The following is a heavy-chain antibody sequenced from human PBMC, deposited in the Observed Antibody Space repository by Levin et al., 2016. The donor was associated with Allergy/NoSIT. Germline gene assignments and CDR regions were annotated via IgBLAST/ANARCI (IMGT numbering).Heavy chain of an antibody. CDR1: GFTFSSYS. CDR3: ARDVRIAAAGSSGRLVYWFDP. Sequence: GESLKISCAASGFTFSSYSMNWVRQAPGKGLEWVSSISSSSSYIYYADSVKGRFTISRDNAKNSLYLQMNSLRAEDTAVYYCARDVRIAAAGSSGRLVYWFDPWGQGTLVTVSS. V-gene: IGHV3-21*01. CDR2: ISSSSSYI. D-gene: IGHD6-13*01. J-gene: IGHJ5*02.